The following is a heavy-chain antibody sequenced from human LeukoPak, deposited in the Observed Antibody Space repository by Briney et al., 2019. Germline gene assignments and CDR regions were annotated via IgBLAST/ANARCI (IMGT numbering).Heavy chain of an antibody. V-gene: IGHV3-48*03. Sequence: PGGSLRLSCAASGFTFSTYEMNWVRQAPGKGLEWVSYISSSGGTIYYADSVKGRFTISRDNAKTSLYLQMNSLRVEDTALYYCASGAQSDYWGQGTLVTVSS. CDR2: ISSSGGTI. CDR1: GFTFSTYE. D-gene: IGHD1-26*01. CDR3: ASGAQSDY. J-gene: IGHJ4*02.